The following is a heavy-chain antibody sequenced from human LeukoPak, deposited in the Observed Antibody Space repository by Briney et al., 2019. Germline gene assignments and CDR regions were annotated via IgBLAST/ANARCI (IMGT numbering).Heavy chain of an antibody. V-gene: IGHV3-30*18. CDR2: ISYDGGNK. Sequence: GGSLRLSCAASGFSFSDYGMHWVRQAPGKGLEWVAVISYDGGNKYYRDSVKGRFTISRDNSKNTLYLHMNSLRPEDTAVYYCAEDHDKATQYYDFWSGYFHYWGQGTLVTVSS. J-gene: IGHJ4*02. D-gene: IGHD3-3*01. CDR3: AEDHDKATQYYDFWSGYFHY. CDR1: GFSFSDYG.